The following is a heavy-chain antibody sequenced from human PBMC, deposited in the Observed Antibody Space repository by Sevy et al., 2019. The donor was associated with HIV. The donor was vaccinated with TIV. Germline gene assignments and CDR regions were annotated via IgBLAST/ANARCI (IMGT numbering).Heavy chain of an antibody. CDR2: ISSSGSTI. J-gene: IGHJ4*02. CDR3: ARDLTSNTGRNY. V-gene: IGHV3-48*03. CDR1: GFTFSSYE. D-gene: IGHD5-18*01. Sequence: GGSLRLSCAASGFTFSSYEMNGVRQAPRKGLEWVSYISSSGSTIYYADSVKGRFTISRDNAKNSLYLQMNSLRAEDTAVYYCARDLTSNTGRNYWGQGTLVTVSS.